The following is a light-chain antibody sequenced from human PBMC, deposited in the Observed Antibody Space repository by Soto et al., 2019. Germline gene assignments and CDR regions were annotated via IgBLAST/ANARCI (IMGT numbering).Light chain of an antibody. J-gene: IGLJ2*01. CDR1: SSDVGGYNF. Sequence: QSAPTQPASVSGSPGQSIAISCTGTSSDVGGYNFVSWYQQHPGKAPKLMIYDVNIRPSGVSNRFSGSKSGNTASLTISGLQAEDEADYYCCSYSGSSALVVFGGGTKVTVL. V-gene: IGLV2-14*03. CDR3: CSYSGSSALVV. CDR2: DVN.